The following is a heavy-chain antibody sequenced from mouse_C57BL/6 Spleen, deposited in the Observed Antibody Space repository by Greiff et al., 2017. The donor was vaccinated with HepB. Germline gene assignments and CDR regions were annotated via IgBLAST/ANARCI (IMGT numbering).Heavy chain of an antibody. Sequence: QVQLQQPGAELVKPGASVKLSCKASGYTFPSYWMHWVKQRPGQGLEWIGMIHPNSGSTNYNEKFKSKATLTVDKSSSTAYMQLSSLTSEDSAVYYGASGGYYDYFDYWGQGTTLTVSS. D-gene: IGHD2-3*01. CDR2: IHPNSGST. V-gene: IGHV1-64*01. CDR3: ASGGYYDYFDY. CDR1: GYTFPSYW. J-gene: IGHJ2*01.